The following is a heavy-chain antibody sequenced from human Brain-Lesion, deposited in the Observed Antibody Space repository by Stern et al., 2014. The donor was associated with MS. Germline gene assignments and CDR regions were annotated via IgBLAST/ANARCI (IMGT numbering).Heavy chain of an antibody. CDR2: IFNSGST. Sequence: QVQLVQSGPGLVKPSQTLSLSCTVSGGSISSGGYYWSWIRQPAGKGLEWIGRIFNSGSTSYNPSLKSRFPISIDTSKNQFSLRLNPMTAADTAVYYCARGRVVPGFQYYATDVWGQGTTVIVSS. D-gene: IGHD2-2*01. CDR1: GGSISSGGYY. V-gene: IGHV4-61*02. CDR3: ARGRVVPGFQYYATDV. J-gene: IGHJ6*02.